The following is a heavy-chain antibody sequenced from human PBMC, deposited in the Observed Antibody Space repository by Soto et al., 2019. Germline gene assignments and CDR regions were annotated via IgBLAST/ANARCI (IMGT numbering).Heavy chain of an antibody. Sequence: SETLSLTCAVYGGSFSGYYWSWIRQPPGKGLEWIGEINHSGSTNYNPSLKSRVTISVDTSKNQFSLKLSSVTAADTAVYYCARGRSMVRGVIGPNRYFDYWGQGTLVTVSS. J-gene: IGHJ4*02. D-gene: IGHD3-10*01. CDR2: INHSGST. CDR3: ARGRSMVRGVIGPNRYFDY. CDR1: GGSFSGYY. V-gene: IGHV4-34*01.